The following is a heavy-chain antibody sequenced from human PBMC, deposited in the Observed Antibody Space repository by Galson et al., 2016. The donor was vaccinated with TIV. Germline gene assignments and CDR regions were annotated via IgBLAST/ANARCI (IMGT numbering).Heavy chain of an antibody. CDR2: ISGSGGTT. D-gene: IGHD3-10*01. CDR3: AQVYYSYVSGTYYV. J-gene: IGHJ4*02. V-gene: IGHV3-23*01. Sequence: SLRLSCAASGFTFTNYAMSWVRQAPGKGLEWVSAISGSGGTTFYADSVKGRFTISRDNAKNTLYLQMNSLRAEDTAVYYCAQVYYSYVSGTYYVWGQGTLVTVSS. CDR1: GFTFTNYA.